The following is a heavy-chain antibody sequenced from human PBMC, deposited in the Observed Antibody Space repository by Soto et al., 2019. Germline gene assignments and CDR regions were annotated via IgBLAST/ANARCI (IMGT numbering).Heavy chain of an antibody. Sequence: PSETLSLTCVVSGASFSGYYWSWIRQTPGMGLEWIGEVDHRGSTTYNPSLKNRASISIDSSKNLFSLELTSVTAADTALYFCARYEYGNSLYGVDVWGQGTRVTVSS. V-gene: IGHV4-34*01. D-gene: IGHD1-7*01. CDR3: ARYEYGNSLYGVDV. CDR2: VDHRGST. CDR1: GASFSGYY. J-gene: IGHJ6*02.